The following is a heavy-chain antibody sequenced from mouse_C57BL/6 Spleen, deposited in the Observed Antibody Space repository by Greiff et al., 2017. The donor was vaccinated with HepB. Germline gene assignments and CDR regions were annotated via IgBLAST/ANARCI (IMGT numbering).Heavy chain of an antibody. Sequence: VQLQQPGAELVRPGSSVKLSCKASGYTFTSYWMHWVKQRPIQGLEWIGNIDPSDSETHYNQKFKDKATLTVDKSSSTAYMQLSSLTSEDSAVYYCARGRTYYDYDRAWDDWGQGTSVTVSS. J-gene: IGHJ4*01. V-gene: IGHV1-52*01. CDR1: GYTFTSYW. CDR3: ARGRTYYDYDRAWDD. CDR2: IDPSDSET. D-gene: IGHD2-4*01.